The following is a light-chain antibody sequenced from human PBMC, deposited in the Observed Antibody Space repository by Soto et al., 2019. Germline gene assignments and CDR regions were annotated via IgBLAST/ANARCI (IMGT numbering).Light chain of an antibody. J-gene: IGKJ4*02. CDR3: QRRSK. V-gene: IGKV3-11*01. Sequence: EIVLTQSPATLSLSPGERATLSCRASQSVSTYLAWYQQKPGQAPRLLVYAASNRATGIPARFSGSGSGTDFTLTIASLEPEDSAAYYCQRRSKFGGGTKVEI. CDR1: QSVSTY. CDR2: AAS.